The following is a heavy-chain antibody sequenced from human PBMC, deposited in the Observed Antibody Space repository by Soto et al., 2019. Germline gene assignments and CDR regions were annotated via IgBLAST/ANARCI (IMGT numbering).Heavy chain of an antibody. Sequence: QVQLVQSGAEVKKPGASVKVSCKASGYTFTSYGISWVRQAPGQGLEWMGWISAYNGNTNYAQKLQGRVTMTTDTSKRTGFMEVRGLGSDRTAVYFCGGGFGGLIPPYFDYWGQGTLVTVSS. D-gene: IGHD3-10*01. CDR1: GYTFTSYG. V-gene: IGHV1-18*01. CDR3: GGGFGGLIPPYFDY. CDR2: ISAYNGNT. J-gene: IGHJ4*02.